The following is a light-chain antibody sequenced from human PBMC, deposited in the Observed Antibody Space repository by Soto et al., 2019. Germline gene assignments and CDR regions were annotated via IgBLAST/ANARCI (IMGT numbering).Light chain of an antibody. J-gene: IGLJ2*01. CDR3: QTWGTGIMV. V-gene: IGLV4-69*01. CDR1: SGHSSYA. CDR2: LNSDGSH. Sequence: QPVLTQSPSASASLGVSVKLTCTLSSGHSSYAIAWHQQQPEKGPRYLMKLNSDGSHSKGDGIPDRFSGSSSGAERYLTISSLQSEDEADYYCQTWGTGIMVFGAGTKLTVL.